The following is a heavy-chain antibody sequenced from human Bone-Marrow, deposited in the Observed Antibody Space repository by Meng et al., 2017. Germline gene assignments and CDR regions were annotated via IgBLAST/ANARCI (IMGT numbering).Heavy chain of an antibody. D-gene: IGHD6-13*01. J-gene: IGHJ4*02. Sequence: QGQLVQSGAEVKKPGASVKVSCKPSGYNFPAYWLHWVRRAPGQGLEWMGRIDPKSGDTHYAQSFQGRVTMTGDTSISTAYMELSGLRSDDTAMYYCVRDEDISAAGKLFGDYWGQGTLVTVSS. CDR1: GYNFPAYW. CDR3: VRDEDISAAGKLFGDY. CDR2: IDPKSGDT. V-gene: IGHV1-2*06.